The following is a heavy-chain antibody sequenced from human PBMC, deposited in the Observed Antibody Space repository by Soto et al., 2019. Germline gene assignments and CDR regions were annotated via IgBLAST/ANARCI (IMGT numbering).Heavy chain of an antibody. D-gene: IGHD3-22*01. V-gene: IGHV3-21*01. J-gene: IGHJ4*02. CDR2: ISSSSSYI. Sequence: EVQLVESGGGLVKPGGSLRLSCAASGFTFSSYSMNWVRQAPGKGLEWVSSISSSSSYIYYADSVKGRFTISRDNAKNSLYLQMNSLRAEDTAVYYCAGRYYDSSGYYDYWGQRTLVTVSS. CDR1: GFTFSSYS. CDR3: AGRYYDSSGYYDY.